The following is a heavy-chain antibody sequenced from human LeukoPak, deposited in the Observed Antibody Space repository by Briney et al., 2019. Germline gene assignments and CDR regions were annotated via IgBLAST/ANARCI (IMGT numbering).Heavy chain of an antibody. Sequence: SETLSLTCTVSGGSISTYYWSWIRQPPGKGLEWIGYISYSGSTDYNPSLKSRVTMSVDTSKNQFSLKLSSVTAADTAVYYCARGGSSWYWGWFDPWGQGTLVTVSS. CDR2: ISYSGST. D-gene: IGHD6-13*01. V-gene: IGHV4-59*01. J-gene: IGHJ5*02. CDR1: GGSISTYY. CDR3: ARGGSSWYWGWFDP.